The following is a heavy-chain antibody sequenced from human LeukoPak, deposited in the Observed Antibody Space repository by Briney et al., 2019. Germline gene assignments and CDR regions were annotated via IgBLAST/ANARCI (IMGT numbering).Heavy chain of an antibody. Sequence: PGGSLRLSCAASGFTFDDYGMSWVRQAPGKGLEWVAFIRYDGSNKYYADSVKGRFTISRDNSKNTLYLQVNSLRAEDTAVYYCAKDPGENYYDSSGYSWGQGTLVTVSS. CDR1: GFTFDDYG. J-gene: IGHJ5*02. D-gene: IGHD3-22*01. CDR2: IRYDGSNK. V-gene: IGHV3-30*02. CDR3: AKDPGENYYDSSGYS.